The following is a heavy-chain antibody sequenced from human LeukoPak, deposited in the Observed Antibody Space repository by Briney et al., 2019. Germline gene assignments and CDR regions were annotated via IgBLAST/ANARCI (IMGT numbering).Heavy chain of an antibody. V-gene: IGHV3-21*01. CDR1: GFTFSSYS. CDR3: AREGRAAAPYFDI. CDR2: ISSSSSYI. Sequence: GGSLRLSCAASGFTFSSYSMNWVRQAPGKGLEWVSSISSSSSYIYYADSVKGRFTISRDNAKNSLYLQMNSLRAEDTAVYYCAREGRAAAPYFDIWGQGTMVTVSS. D-gene: IGHD6-13*01. J-gene: IGHJ3*02.